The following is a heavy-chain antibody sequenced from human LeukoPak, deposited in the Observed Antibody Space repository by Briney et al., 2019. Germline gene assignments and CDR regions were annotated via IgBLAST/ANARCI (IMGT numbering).Heavy chain of an antibody. V-gene: IGHV4-39*01. CDR1: GGSFTIGTSY. CDR3: ARHFPLSRRTGFDD. Sequence: SETLSLTCAVPGGSFTIGTSYSGWIRQPPGKGLEWIGSIHYSGNTYYNPSLKSRVTVSADTSKNQVSLKLTSVTAADTAVYFCARHFPLSRRTGFDDWGQGTLVTVSS. D-gene: IGHD1-14*01. J-gene: IGHJ4*02. CDR2: IHYSGNT.